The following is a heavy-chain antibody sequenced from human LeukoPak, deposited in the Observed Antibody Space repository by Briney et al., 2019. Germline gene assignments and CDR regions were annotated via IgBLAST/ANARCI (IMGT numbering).Heavy chain of an antibody. D-gene: IGHD1-1*01. CDR3: AKSQSPQWRRYDTYNDASDI. CDR2: ISYDGSNK. J-gene: IGHJ3*02. CDR1: GFTFSSYA. V-gene: IGHV3-30-3*02. Sequence: PGRSLRLSCAASGFTFSSYAMHWVRQAPGKGLEWVAVISYDGSNKYYADSVKGRFTISRDNSKNTLYLQMTSLRAEDTAIYYCAKSQSPQWRRYDTYNDASDIWGQGTMVTVSS.